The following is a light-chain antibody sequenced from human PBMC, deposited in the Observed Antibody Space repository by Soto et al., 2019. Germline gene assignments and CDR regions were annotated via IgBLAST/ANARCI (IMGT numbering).Light chain of an antibody. V-gene: IGKV3-15*01. Sequence: EIVMTQSPATLSVSPGERATLSCRASQSVSSNLAWYQQKPGQAPRLLIYGASTRATGIPARFSGSGSGTELTLTISSLQSADFAVYYCQQYNNWHPYTFGQGTKLEIK. J-gene: IGKJ2*01. CDR3: QQYNNWHPYT. CDR2: GAS. CDR1: QSVSSN.